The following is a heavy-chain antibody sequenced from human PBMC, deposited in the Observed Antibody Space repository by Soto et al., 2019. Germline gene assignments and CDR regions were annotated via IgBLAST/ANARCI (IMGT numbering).Heavy chain of an antibody. CDR2: ISTSGSTV. CDR1: GFDFSVCE. Sequence: QPGGSLRLSCSASGFDFSVCEMIWVRQVLGKGLEWISYISTSGSTVHYADSVQGRFTVSRDNAKNSLFLDMNSLRSDDTAVYYCARDSWRWLQNWAAYFDYWGQGTLVTVSS. CDR3: ARDSWRWLQNWAAYFDY. D-gene: IGHD5-12*01. V-gene: IGHV3-48*03. J-gene: IGHJ4*02.